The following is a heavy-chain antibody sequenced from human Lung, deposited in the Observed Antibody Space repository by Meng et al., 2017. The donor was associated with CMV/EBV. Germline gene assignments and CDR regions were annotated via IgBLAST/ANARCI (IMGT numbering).Heavy chain of an antibody. CDR2: INQDGSEK. CDR1: GFTFSNYW. V-gene: IGHV3-7*04. J-gene: IGHJ5*02. D-gene: IGHD2-15*01. Sequence: ESXKISCAASGFTFSNYWMSWVRQAPGKGLEWVASINQDGSEKHYMDSAKGRFTISRDNAKNALYLEMNSLRAEDTALYFCVRGSGREWFDPWGQGTLVXVSS. CDR3: VRGSGREWFDP.